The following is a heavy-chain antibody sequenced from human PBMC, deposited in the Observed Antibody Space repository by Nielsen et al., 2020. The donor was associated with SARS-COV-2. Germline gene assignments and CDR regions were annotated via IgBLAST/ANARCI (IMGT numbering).Heavy chain of an antibody. CDR2: IKSKTDGGTT. Sequence: WIRQPPGKGLEWVGRIKSKTDGGTTDYAAPVKGRFTISRDDSKNTLYLQMNSLKTEDTAVYYCTTDPTYYGSGSYYRDPHDYWGQGTLVTVSS. J-gene: IGHJ4*02. CDR3: TTDPTYYGSGSYYRDPHDY. D-gene: IGHD3-10*01. V-gene: IGHV3-15*01.